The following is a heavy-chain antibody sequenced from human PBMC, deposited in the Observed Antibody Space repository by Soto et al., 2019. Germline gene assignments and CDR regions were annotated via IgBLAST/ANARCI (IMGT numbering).Heavy chain of an antibody. CDR3: ARDVAAADY. CDR1: GYTFTSYA. D-gene: IGHD6-13*01. J-gene: IGHJ4*02. CDR2: INAGNGNT. Sequence: QVQIVQSGAEEKKPGASVKVSCKASGYTFTSYAMHWVRQAPGQRLEWMGWINAGNGNTKYSQKFQGRVTITRDTAVSAADMELSSVRSEDTAVYYCARDVAAADYWGQGALVTVSS. V-gene: IGHV1-3*05.